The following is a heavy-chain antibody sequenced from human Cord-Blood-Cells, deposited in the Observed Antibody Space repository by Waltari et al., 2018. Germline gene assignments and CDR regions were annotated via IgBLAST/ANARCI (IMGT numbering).Heavy chain of an antibody. CDR1: GGTFSSYA. CDR2: IIPILGIA. D-gene: IGHD6-13*01. J-gene: IGHJ3*02. Sequence: QVQLVQSGAEVKKPGSSVQVSCKASGGTFSSYAISWVRQAPGQGLEWMGRIIPILGIANYAQKFQGRVTITADKSTSTAYMELSSLRSEDTAVYYCARDEGAAAAPDAFDIWGQGTMVTVSS. CDR3: ARDEGAAAAPDAFDI. V-gene: IGHV1-69*09.